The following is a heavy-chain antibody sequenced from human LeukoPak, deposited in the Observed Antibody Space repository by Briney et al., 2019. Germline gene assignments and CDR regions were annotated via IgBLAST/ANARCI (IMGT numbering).Heavy chain of an antibody. CDR2: INHSGST. CDR1: GGSFSGYY. Sequence: PSETLSLTCAVYGGSFSGYYWSWIRQPPGKGLEWIGEINHSGSTNYNPSLKSRVTISVDTSKNQFSLKLSSVTASDTAVYYCARAPSIAAAGNWFDPCGQGTLVTVSS. CDR3: ARAPSIAAAGNWFDP. J-gene: IGHJ5*02. D-gene: IGHD6-13*01. V-gene: IGHV4-34*01.